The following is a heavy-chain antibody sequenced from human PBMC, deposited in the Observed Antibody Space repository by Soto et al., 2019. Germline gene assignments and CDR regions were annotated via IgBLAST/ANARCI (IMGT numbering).Heavy chain of an antibody. D-gene: IGHD2-8*01. Sequence: ASVKVSCKASGYTFTSYGISWVRQAPGQGLEWMGWISAYNGNTNYAQKLQGRVTMTTDTSTSTAYMELRSLRSDDTAVYYCARGVLMVYEEGSYYYYGMDVWGQGTTVTVSS. CDR3: ARGVLMVYEEGSYYYYGMDV. CDR1: GYTFTSYG. V-gene: IGHV1-18*01. J-gene: IGHJ6*02. CDR2: ISAYNGNT.